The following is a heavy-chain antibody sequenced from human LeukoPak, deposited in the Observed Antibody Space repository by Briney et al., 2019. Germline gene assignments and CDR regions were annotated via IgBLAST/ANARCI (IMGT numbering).Heavy chain of an antibody. J-gene: IGHJ4*02. V-gene: IGHV4-59*01. CDR2: IYYSGST. Sequence: PSETLSLTCTVSGGSISSYYWSWIRQPPGKGLEWIGYIYYSGSTNYNPSLKSRVTISVDTSKNQFSLKLSSVTAADTAVYYCARSQVDTGVFDYWGQGTLVTVSS. CDR3: ARSQVDTGVFDY. D-gene: IGHD5-18*01. CDR1: GGSISSYY.